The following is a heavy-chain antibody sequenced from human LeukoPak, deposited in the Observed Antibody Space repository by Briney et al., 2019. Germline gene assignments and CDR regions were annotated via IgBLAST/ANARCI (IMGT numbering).Heavy chain of an antibody. D-gene: IGHD2-2*01. J-gene: IGHJ6*03. V-gene: IGHV4-59*12. CDR3: ARVSVEYCSSTSCYASTTYYYYYMDV. Sequence: PSETLSLTCTVSGGSISSYYWSWIRQPPGKGLEWIGYIYYSGSTNYNPSLKSRVTISVDTSKNQFSLKLSSVTAADTAVYYCARVSVEYCSSTSCYASTTYYYYYMDVWGKGTTVTISS. CDR1: GGSISSYY. CDR2: IYYSGST.